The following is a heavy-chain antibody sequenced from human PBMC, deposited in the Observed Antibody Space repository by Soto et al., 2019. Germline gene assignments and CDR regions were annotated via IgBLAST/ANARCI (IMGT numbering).Heavy chain of an antibody. CDR2: IYHSGST. J-gene: IGHJ4*02. D-gene: IGHD3-10*01. CDR3: ARWWFGEFFDY. Sequence: SETLSLTCAVSGGSISSGAYSWSWIRQPPGKGLEWVGYIYHSGSTYYNPSLKSRVTISVDTSKNQFSLKLSSVTAADTAVYYCARWWFGEFFDYWGQGTLVTVSS. V-gene: IGHV4-30-2*05. CDR1: GGSISSGAYS.